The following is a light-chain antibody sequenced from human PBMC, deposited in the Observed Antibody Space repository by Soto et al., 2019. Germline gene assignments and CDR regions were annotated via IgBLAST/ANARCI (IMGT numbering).Light chain of an antibody. CDR1: SSDVGGYNY. CDR2: DVS. Sequence: QSALTQPASLSGSPGQSITISCSGTSSDVGGYNYVSWYHQHPGKAPKLMIFDVSNRPSGVPTRFSGSKSGNSASLAISGLQAEDEADYYCRAYTSSRTLSVFGGGTKVTVL. CDR3: RAYTSSRTLSV. V-gene: IGLV2-14*01. J-gene: IGLJ1*01.